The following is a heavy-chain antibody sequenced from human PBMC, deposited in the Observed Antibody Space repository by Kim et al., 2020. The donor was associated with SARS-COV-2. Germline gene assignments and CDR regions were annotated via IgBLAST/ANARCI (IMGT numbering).Heavy chain of an antibody. J-gene: IGHJ4*02. CDR3: ARDREWFGELLPYYFDY. CDR2: IIPIFGTA. CDR1: GGTFSSYA. Sequence: SVKVSCKASGGTFSSYAISWVRQAPGQGLEWMGGIIPIFGTANYAQKFQGRVTITADESTSTAYMELSSLRSEDTAVYYCARDREWFGELLPYYFDYWGQGTLVTVSS. V-gene: IGHV1-69*13. D-gene: IGHD3-10*01.